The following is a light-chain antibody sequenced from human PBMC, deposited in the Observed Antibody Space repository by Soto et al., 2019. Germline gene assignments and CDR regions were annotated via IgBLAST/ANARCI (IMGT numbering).Light chain of an antibody. CDR2: GAS. J-gene: IGKJ1*01. V-gene: IGKV1-9*01. CDR1: QGINNY. Sequence: DIQLTQSPSFLSASVGDRVTLTCRASQGINNYLAWYQQKPGKAPQLLIFGASNLQSGVPSRFRGSGGETEFSLTISGLQPEDYATYYCQQLQSYPRTFGPGNQVEIK. CDR3: QQLQSYPRT.